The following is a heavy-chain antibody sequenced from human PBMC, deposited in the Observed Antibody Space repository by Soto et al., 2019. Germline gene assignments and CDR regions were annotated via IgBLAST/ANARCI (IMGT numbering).Heavy chain of an antibody. V-gene: IGHV3-48*01. J-gene: IGHJ4*02. CDR2: ISSSSGTI. CDR3: ARDAPHDDY. CDR1: GLTVSSSY. Sequence: VGSLRLSCAASGLTVSSSYMSWVRQAPGKGLEWVSFISSSSGTIYYADSVKGRFTISRDNAKNSLYLQMNSLRAEDTAVYYCARDAPHDDYWGQGTLVTVS.